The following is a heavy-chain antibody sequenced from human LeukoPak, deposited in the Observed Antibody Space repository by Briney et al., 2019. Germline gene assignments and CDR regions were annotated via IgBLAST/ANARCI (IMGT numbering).Heavy chain of an antibody. J-gene: IGHJ6*02. D-gene: IGHD5-18*01. CDR1: GFTFSSYA. CDR3: ARQLWRYYYYGMDV. V-gene: IGHV3-23*01. Sequence: GGSLRLSCAASGFTFSSYAMSWVRQAPGKGLEWVSAISGSGGSTYYADSVKGRFTISRDNSKNTLYLQMNSLRAEDTAVYYCARQLWRYYYYGMDVWGQGTTATVSS. CDR2: ISGSGGST.